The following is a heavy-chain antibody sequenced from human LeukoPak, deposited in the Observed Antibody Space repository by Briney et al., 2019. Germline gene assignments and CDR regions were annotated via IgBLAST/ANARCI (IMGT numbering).Heavy chain of an antibody. CDR3: ARDQYDFWSGYYKSPYYYMDV. J-gene: IGHJ6*03. CDR2: IKQDGSEK. CDR1: GFTFSSYW. V-gene: IGHV3-7*01. Sequence: GGSLRLSCAASGFTFSSYWMSWVRQAPGKGLEWVANIKQDGSEKYYVDPVKGRFTISRDNAKNSLYLQMNSLRAEDTAVYYCARDQYDFWSGYYKSPYYYMDVWGKGTTVTVSS. D-gene: IGHD3-3*01.